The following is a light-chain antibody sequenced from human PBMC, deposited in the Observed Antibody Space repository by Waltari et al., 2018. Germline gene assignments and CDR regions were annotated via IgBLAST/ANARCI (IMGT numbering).Light chain of an antibody. V-gene: IGKV3-15*01. CDR1: QSGSSN. J-gene: IGKJ4*02. CDR2: GAS. CDR3: QQYNNWPLT. Sequence: EIVMTQSPATLSVSPGERATLSCRASQSGSSNFAWYQQKPGQAPRLLIYGASTRATGIPARVSGSGSGTEFTLTISSRQAEDFAVYYCQQYNNWPLTFGGGTKVEIK.